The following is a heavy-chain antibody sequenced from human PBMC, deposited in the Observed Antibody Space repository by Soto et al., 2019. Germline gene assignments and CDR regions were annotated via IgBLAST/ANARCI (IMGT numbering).Heavy chain of an antibody. Sequence: KTSETLSLTCTVSGGSISSYYWSWIRQPPGKGLEWIGYIYYSGSTNYNPSLKSRVTISVDTSKNQFSLKLSSVTAADTAVYYCARGRGGYNLYYYYGMDVWGQGTTVTVSS. CDR3: ARGRGGYNLYYYYGMDV. J-gene: IGHJ6*02. V-gene: IGHV4-59*01. CDR1: GGSISSYY. CDR2: IYYSGST. D-gene: IGHD5-12*01.